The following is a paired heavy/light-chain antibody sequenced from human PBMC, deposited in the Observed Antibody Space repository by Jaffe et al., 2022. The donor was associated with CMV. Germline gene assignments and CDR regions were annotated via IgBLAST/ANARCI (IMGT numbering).Heavy chain of an antibody. CDR1: GGSISSYY. V-gene: IGHV4-59*01. Sequence: QVQLQESGPGLVKPSETLSLTCTVSGGSISSYYWSWIRQPPGKGLEWIGYIYYSGSTNYNPSLKSRVTISVDTSKNQFSLKLSSVTAADTAVYYCARESWRPSHASQASDYYYYYMDVWGKGTTVTVSS. J-gene: IGHJ6*03. D-gene: IGHD6-13*01. CDR2: IYYSGST. CDR3: ARESWRPSHASQASDYYYYYMDV.
Light chain of an antibody. CDR2: GAS. CDR3: QQYGSSTWT. Sequence: EIVLTQSPGTLSLSPGERATLSCRASQSVSSSYLAWYQQKPGQAPRLLIYGASSRATGIPDRFSGSGSGTDFTLTISRLEPEDFAVYYCQQYGSSTWTFGQGTKVEIK. CDR1: QSVSSSY. V-gene: IGKV3-20*01. J-gene: IGKJ1*01.